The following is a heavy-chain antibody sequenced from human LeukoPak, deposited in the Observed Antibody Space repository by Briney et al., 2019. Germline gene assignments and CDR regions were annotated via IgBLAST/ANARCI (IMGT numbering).Heavy chain of an antibody. Sequence: GGSLRLSCAASGFTFSSYAMSGVRQAPGKGLEWVAAISGSGGSTYYADSVKGRFTISRDNSKNTLYLQMNSLRAEDTAVYYCAKLYRYCSSTSCPNAFDIWGQGTMVTVSS. J-gene: IGHJ3*02. V-gene: IGHV3-23*01. CDR2: ISGSGGST. D-gene: IGHD2-2*01. CDR1: GFTFSSYA. CDR3: AKLYRYCSSTSCPNAFDI.